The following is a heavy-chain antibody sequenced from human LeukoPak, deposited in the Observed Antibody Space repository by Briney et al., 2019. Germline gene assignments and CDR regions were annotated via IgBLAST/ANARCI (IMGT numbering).Heavy chain of an antibody. V-gene: IGHV4-59*01. CDR1: GGSIRSYS. D-gene: IGHD3-9*01. Sequence: SETLSLTCTVSGGSIRSYSWSWIRQPPGKGLEWIGYIYGSGNTNYDPSLKSRVTMSVDTSRDQFSLKVSSVTAADTAVYYCARLRYSTSYYYHGMDVWGQGTTVTVSS. CDR3: ARLRYSTSYYYHGMDV. CDR2: IYGSGNT. J-gene: IGHJ6*02.